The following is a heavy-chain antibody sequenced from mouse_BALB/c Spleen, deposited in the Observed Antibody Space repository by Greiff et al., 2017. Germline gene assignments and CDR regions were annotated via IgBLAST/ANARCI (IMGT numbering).Heavy chain of an antibody. CDR2: IRSKSNNYAT. CDR3: VRTGPNFDY. J-gene: IGHJ2*01. V-gene: IGHV10-1*02. Sequence: DVQLVESGGGLVQPKGSLKLSCAASGFTFNTYAMNWVRQAPGKGLEWVARIRSKSNNYATYYADSVKDRFTISRDDSQSMLYLQMNNLKTEDTAMYYCVRTGPNFDYWGQGTTLTVSS. D-gene: IGHD4-1*01. CDR1: GFTFNTYA.